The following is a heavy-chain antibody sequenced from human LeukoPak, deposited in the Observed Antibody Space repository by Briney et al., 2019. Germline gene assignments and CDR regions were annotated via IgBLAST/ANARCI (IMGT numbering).Heavy chain of an antibody. D-gene: IGHD6-6*01. CDR1: GFTFSSYA. CDR2: ISGSGGST. V-gene: IGHV3-23*01. CDR3: ARIGYSSSCFDY. Sequence: PGGSLRLSCAASGFTFSSYAMSWVRQAPGKGLEWVSAISGSGGSTYYADSVKGRFTISRDNSKNTLYLQMNSLRAEDTAVYYCARIGYSSSCFDYWGQGTLVTVSS. J-gene: IGHJ4*02.